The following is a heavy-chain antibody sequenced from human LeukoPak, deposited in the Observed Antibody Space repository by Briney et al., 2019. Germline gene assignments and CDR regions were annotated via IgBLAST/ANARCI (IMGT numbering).Heavy chain of an antibody. CDR2: ISYDGSNK. V-gene: IGHV3-30-3*01. Sequence: GGSLRLSCAASGFTFSSYAMHWVRQAPGKGLEWVAVISYDGSNKYYADSVKGRFTISRDNSKNTLYLQMNSLRAEDTAVYYCARDLNTGGDLFYFDYWGQGTLVTVSS. D-gene: IGHD2-21*02. CDR1: GFTFSSYA. J-gene: IGHJ4*02. CDR3: ARDLNTGGDLFYFDY.